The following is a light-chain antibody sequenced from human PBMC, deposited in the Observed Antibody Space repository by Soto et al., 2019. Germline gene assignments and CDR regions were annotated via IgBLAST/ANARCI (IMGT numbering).Light chain of an antibody. CDR2: EVN. CDR1: SSDVGSYNR. Sequence: QSALTQPPSVSGSPGQSVTISCTGTSSDVGSYNRLSWYQQPPGTAPKLIMYEVNTRPSGVPDRFSGSKSGSTASLTISGLQAEDEADYYCSLYISGSTYVFGTGTKLNVL. CDR3: SLYISGSTYV. J-gene: IGLJ1*01. V-gene: IGLV2-18*01.